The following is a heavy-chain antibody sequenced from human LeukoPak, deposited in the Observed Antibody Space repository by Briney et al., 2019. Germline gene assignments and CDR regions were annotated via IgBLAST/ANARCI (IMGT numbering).Heavy chain of an antibody. D-gene: IGHD5/OR15-5a*01. J-gene: IGHJ6*04. V-gene: IGHV3-30*03. CDR1: GFSFNNYG. CDR3: ARDRTDCLRDSWGLDV. CDR2: MSHGGSNK. Sequence: GRSLRLSRAASGFSFNNYGMHWVRHAPGKGLEWVATMSHGGSNKYYADSVKGRFTIPGNNSKNTLYLQMSSLRAEDTAVYYCARDRTDCLRDSWGLDVWGKGTTVTVSS.